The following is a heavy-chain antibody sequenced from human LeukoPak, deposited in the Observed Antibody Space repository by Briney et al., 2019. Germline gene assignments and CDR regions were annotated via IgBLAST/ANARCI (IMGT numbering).Heavy chain of an antibody. CDR2: IRSKANSYAT. Sequence: GGSLRLSCAASGFTFSGSAMHWVRQASGKGLEWVGRIRSKANSYATAYAASVKGRFTISRDDSKSTAYLQMNSLKTEDTAVYYCTRPYSGSYSDVHDYWGQGTLVTVSS. V-gene: IGHV3-73*01. D-gene: IGHD1-26*01. CDR1: GFTFSGSA. J-gene: IGHJ4*02. CDR3: TRPYSGSYSDVHDY.